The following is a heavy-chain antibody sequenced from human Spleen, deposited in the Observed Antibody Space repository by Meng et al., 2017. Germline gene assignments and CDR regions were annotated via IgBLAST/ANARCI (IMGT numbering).Heavy chain of an antibody. CDR2: ISSSGSTI. CDR1: GFTFSSYE. CDR3: ARVVTEYHKGNDAFDI. J-gene: IGHJ3*02. D-gene: IGHD1-14*01. Sequence: GESLKISCAASGFTFSSYEMNWVRQAPGKGLEWVSYISSSGSTIYYADSVKGRFTISRDNAKNSLYLQMNSLRAEDTAVYYCARVVTEYHKGNDAFDIWGQGTMVTVSS. V-gene: IGHV3-48*03.